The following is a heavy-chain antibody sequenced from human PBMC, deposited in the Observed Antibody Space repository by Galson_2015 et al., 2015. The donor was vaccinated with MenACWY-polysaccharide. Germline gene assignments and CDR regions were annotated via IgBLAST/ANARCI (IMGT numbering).Heavy chain of an antibody. CDR2: ISGSGAST. CDR3: ARDWSGSGRKNDY. V-gene: IGHV3-23*01. J-gene: IGHJ4*02. Sequence: SLRLSCAASGFTFGSYAMSWVRQAPGKGLEWVSAISGSGASTYYADSVKGRFTISRDNSKNTVYMQMNSLRGEDTAVYYCARDWSGSGRKNDYWGQGTVVTVSS. D-gene: IGHD6-25*01. CDR1: GFTFGSYA.